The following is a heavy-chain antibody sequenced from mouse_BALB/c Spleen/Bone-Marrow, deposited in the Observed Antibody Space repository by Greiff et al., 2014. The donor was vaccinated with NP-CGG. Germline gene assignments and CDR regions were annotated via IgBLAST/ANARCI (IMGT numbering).Heavy chain of an antibody. V-gene: IGHV3-1*02. Sequence: VQLQQSGPDLVKPSQSLSLTCTVTGYSITSGYSWHWIRQFPGNKLEWMGYIHYSGSTNYNPSLKSRISITRVTSKNKFFLQLNSVTTEDTATYYCARDQGHYAMDYWGQGTSVTVSS. J-gene: IGHJ4*01. CDR2: IHYSGST. CDR3: ARDQGHYAMDY. CDR1: GYSITSGYS.